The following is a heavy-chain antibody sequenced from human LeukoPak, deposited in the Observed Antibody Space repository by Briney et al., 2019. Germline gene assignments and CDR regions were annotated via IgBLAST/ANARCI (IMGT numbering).Heavy chain of an antibody. V-gene: IGHV3-15*01. CDR3: TTESDDSSGYYFDY. Sequence: GSLRLSCAASGFTFSNAWMSWVRQAPGKGLEWVGRIKSKTDGGTTDYAAPVKGRFTISRDDSKNTLYLQMNSLKTEDTAVYYCTTESDDSSGYYFDYWGQGTLVTVSS. CDR2: IKSKTDGGTT. J-gene: IGHJ4*02. CDR1: GFTFSNAW. D-gene: IGHD3-22*01.